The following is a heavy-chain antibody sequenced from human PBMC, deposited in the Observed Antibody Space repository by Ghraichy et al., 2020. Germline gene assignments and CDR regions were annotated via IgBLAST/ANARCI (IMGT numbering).Heavy chain of an antibody. J-gene: IGHJ5*02. Sequence: GSLRLSCAASGFTFSSYAMSWVRQAPGKGLEWVSTTSGSGRTTYYADSVKGRFTISRDNSKNMLYLQMNSLRGDDTAVYYCAKDRGDNIPPRFDPWGQGTLVTVSS. CDR2: TSGSGRTT. V-gene: IGHV3-23*01. CDR3: AKDRGDNIPPRFDP. CDR1: GFTFSSYA. D-gene: IGHD3-16*01.